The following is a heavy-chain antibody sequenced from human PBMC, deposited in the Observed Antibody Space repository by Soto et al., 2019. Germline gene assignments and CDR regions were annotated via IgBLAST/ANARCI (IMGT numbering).Heavy chain of an antibody. D-gene: IGHD2-2*01. J-gene: IGHJ4*02. Sequence: GGSLRLSCAASGFTFSSYAMSWVRQAPGKGLEWVSAISGSGGSTYYADSVKGRFTISRDNSKNTLYLQMNSLRAEDTAVYYGAKDKNQPLNIFDYWGQGTLVTVSS. V-gene: IGHV3-23*01. CDR1: GFTFSSYA. CDR2: ISGSGGST. CDR3: AKDKNQPLNIFDY.